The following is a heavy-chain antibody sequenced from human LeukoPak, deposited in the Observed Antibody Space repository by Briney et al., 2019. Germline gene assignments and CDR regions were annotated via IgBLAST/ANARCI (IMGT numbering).Heavy chain of an antibody. V-gene: IGHV4-59*01. CDR3: ARDQDYYDLVHAFDT. CDR1: GGSISSYY. CDR2: IYYSGST. Sequence: SETLSLTCTVSGGSISSYYWSWIRQPPGKGLEWIGYIYYSGSTNYNPSLKSRVTISVDTSKNQFSLKLSSVTAADTAVYYCARDQDYYDLVHAFDTWGQGTMVTVSS. J-gene: IGHJ3*02. D-gene: IGHD3-22*01.